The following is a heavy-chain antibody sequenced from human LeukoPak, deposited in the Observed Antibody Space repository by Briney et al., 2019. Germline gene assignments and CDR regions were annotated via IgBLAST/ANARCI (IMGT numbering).Heavy chain of an antibody. CDR2: ISSSSTYR. Sequence: PGGSLRLSCAASGFTFSSYSMSWVRQAPGKGLEWVSSISSSSTYRYYAASVKGRFTISRDNAKNSLYLQMNSLRAEDTALYYCARGRYRGSYLLDYWGQGTLVTVSS. CDR3: ARGRYRGSYLLDY. J-gene: IGHJ4*02. D-gene: IGHD1-26*01. CDR1: GFTFSSYS. V-gene: IGHV3-21*01.